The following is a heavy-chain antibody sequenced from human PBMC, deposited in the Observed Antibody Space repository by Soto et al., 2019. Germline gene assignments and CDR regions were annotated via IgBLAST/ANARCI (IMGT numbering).Heavy chain of an antibody. V-gene: IGHV3-21*01. Sequence: PGGSLRLSCAASGFTFSSYSMNWVRQAPGKGLEWVSSISSSSSYIYYADSVKGRFTISRDNAKNSLYLQMNSLRAEDTAVYYCARVGATSIQYYYYGMDVWGQGTTVTVSS. J-gene: IGHJ6*02. CDR2: ISSSSSYI. D-gene: IGHD1-26*01. CDR3: ARVGATSIQYYYYGMDV. CDR1: GFTFSSYS.